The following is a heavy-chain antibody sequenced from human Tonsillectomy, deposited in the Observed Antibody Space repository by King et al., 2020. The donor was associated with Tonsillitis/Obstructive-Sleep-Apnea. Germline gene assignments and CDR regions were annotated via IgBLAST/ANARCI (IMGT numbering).Heavy chain of an antibody. Sequence: QLQESGPGLVKPSETLSLTCTVSGGSISSYYWSWIRQPPGKGLEGIGYINYSGRTNYNPSLKSRVTISVDTSKNQFSLKLSSVTAADTAVYYCARVAFLELLLLPEWGQGTLVPVSS. CDR1: GGSISSYY. CDR3: ARVAFLELLLLPE. D-gene: IGHD3-3*02. V-gene: IGHV4-59*01. J-gene: IGHJ4*02. CDR2: INYSGRT.